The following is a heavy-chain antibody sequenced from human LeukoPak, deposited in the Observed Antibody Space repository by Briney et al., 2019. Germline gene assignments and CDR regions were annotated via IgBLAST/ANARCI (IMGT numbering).Heavy chain of an antibody. D-gene: IGHD5-18*01. J-gene: IGHJ4*02. V-gene: IGHV4-4*09. Sequence: SETLSLTCTVSGDSVSGSYWGWIRRPPGKGLEWIGYIYTGGITHYNPSLKSRLTISFDTSKNQFSLKVTSVTAADTAVYYCARRGRGYSYGYFDYWGQGIQVTVSS. CDR3: ARRGRGYSYGYFDY. CDR2: IYTGGIT. CDR1: GDSVSGSY.